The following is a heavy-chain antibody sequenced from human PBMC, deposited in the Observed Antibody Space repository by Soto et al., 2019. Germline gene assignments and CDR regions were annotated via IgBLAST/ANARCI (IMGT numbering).Heavy chain of an antibody. J-gene: IGHJ6*02. CDR3: GRDEVTKRDFYYYGMDV. CDR1: GGSIKNSGYY. V-gene: IGHV4-31*03. CDR2: ISYSGST. D-gene: IGHD4-4*01. Sequence: QVQLQESGPGLVKPSQTLSLTCTVSGGSIKNSGYYWSWIRQHPEKGLEWIGYISYSGSTDYAPSRKSRVTMSVDTSKNQFSLNLTSVTAADTAVYYCGRDEVTKRDFYYYGMDVWGRGTTVTVSS.